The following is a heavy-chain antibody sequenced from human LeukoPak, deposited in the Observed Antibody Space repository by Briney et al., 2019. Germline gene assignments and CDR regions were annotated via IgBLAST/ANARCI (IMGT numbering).Heavy chain of an antibody. J-gene: IGHJ4*02. Sequence: SETLSLTCSVSGGSISSLYWSWIRQPPGKGLEWIGEINHSGSTNYNPSLKSRVTISVDTSKTQFSLKLSSVTAADTAVYYCARSRLHPIIFDYWGQGTLVTVSS. D-gene: IGHD5-24*01. V-gene: IGHV4-34*01. CDR1: GGSISSLY. CDR2: INHSGST. CDR3: ARSRLHPIIFDY.